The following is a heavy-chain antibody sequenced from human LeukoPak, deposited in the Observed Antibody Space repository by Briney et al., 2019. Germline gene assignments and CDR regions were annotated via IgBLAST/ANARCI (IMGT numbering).Heavy chain of an antibody. CDR3: ARAPTPGAFDI. V-gene: IGHV1-2*02. D-gene: IGHD2-15*01. CDR2: INPNSGGT. CDR1: GYTFTGYY. J-gene: IGHJ3*02. Sequence: ASVKVSCKASGYTFTGYYMHWVRQAPGQGLEWMGCINPNSGGTNYAQKFQGRVTMTRDTSISTAYMELRRLSSDDTAAYDCARAPTPGAFDIWGEGTMVTVSS.